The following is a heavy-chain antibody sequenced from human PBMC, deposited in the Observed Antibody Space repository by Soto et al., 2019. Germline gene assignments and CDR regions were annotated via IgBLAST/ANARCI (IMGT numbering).Heavy chain of an antibody. CDR3: TTESPEPYYDFWSGYPTPFDY. Sequence: GGSLILSCAASGFNFRNAWMNWVRQDPGKGLEWVGRIKSKTDGGTTDYAAPVKGRFTISRDDSKNTLYLQMNSLKTEDTAVYYCTTESPEPYYDFWSGYPTPFDYWGQGTLVTVSS. CDR1: GFNFRNAW. D-gene: IGHD3-3*01. J-gene: IGHJ4*02. V-gene: IGHV3-15*07. CDR2: IKSKTDGGTT.